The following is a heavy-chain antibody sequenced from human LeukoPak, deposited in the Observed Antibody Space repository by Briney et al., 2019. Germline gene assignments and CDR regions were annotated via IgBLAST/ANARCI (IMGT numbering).Heavy chain of an antibody. J-gene: IGHJ5*02. CDR3: ALGKDSSGYYYDWFDP. D-gene: IGHD3-22*01. V-gene: IGHV4-39*07. CDR2: IYYSGST. Sequence: PSETLSLTCTVSGGSISSSSYYWGWIRQPPGKGLEWIGSIYYSGSTYYNPSLKSRVTISVDTSKNQFSLKLSSVTAADTAVYYCALGKDSSGYYYDWFDPWGQGTLVTVSS. CDR1: GGSISSSSYY.